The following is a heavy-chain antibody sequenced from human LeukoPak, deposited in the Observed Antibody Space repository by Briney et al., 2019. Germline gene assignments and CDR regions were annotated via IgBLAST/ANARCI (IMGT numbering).Heavy chain of an antibody. J-gene: IGHJ4*02. CDR2: IYYSGST. CDR3: ARGTTTMVTR. Sequence: SETLSLTCTVSGGSISSYYWSWIRQPPGKGLEWIGYIYYSGSTNYNPSLKSRVTISVDTSKNQFSLKLSSVTAADTAVYYCARGTTTMVTRWSQGTLVTVSS. D-gene: IGHD5-18*01. CDR1: GGSISSYY. V-gene: IGHV4-59*01.